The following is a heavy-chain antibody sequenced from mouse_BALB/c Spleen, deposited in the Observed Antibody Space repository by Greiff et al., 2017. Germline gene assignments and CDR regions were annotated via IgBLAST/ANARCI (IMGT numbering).Heavy chain of an antibody. V-gene: IGHV6-6*02. CDR3: TRIFAY. J-gene: IGHJ3*01. CDR2: IRLKSNNYAT. Sequence: EVQLVESGGGLVQPGGSMKLSCVASGFTFSNYWMNWVRQSPEKGLEWVAEIRLKSNNYATHYAESVKGRFTISRDDSKSSVYLQMNNLRAEDTGIYYCTRIFAYWGQGTLVTVSA. CDR1: GFTFSNYW.